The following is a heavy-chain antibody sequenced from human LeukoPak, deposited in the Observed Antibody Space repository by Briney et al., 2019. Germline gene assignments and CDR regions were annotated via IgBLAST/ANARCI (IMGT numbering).Heavy chain of an antibody. V-gene: IGHV3-74*03. D-gene: IGHD3-9*01. CDR2: ITSDGTRT. Sequence: PGGSLRLSCAASGFTFSTYWMDWVRQAPEKGLFWVARITSDGTRTMYADSVKGRFTISRDNAQNTLYLQMNSLRAEDTAVYYCARDLNYDILTGVPNWTLDFDYWGQGTLVTVSS. J-gene: IGHJ4*02. CDR1: GFTFSTYW. CDR3: ARDLNYDILTGVPNWTLDFDY.